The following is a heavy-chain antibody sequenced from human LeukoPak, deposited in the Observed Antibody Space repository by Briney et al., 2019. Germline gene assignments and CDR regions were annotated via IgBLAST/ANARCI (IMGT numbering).Heavy chain of an antibody. CDR3: ARDASVVVVPAAISFIDY. J-gene: IGHJ4*02. Sequence: GASVKVSCKASGYTFTGYYMHWVRQAPGQGLEWMGWINPNSGGTNYAQNFLGRVTMTRDTSISTAYMELSRLRSDDTAVYYCARDASVVVVPAAISFIDYWGQGTLVTVSS. D-gene: IGHD2-2*01. CDR2: INPNSGGT. CDR1: GYTFTGYY. V-gene: IGHV1-2*02.